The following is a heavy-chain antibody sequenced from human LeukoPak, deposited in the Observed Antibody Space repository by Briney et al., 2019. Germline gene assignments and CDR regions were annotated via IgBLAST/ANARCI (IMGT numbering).Heavy chain of an antibody. V-gene: IGHV4-34*01. Sequence: PSETLSLTCAVYGGSFSGYYWSWLRQPPGKGLEWIGEINHSGSTNYNPSLKSRVTISVDTSKNQFSLKLSSVTAADTAVYYCARGRRGITMVRGVTTTRNWFDPWGQGTLVTVSS. CDR3: ARGRRGITMVRGVTTTRNWFDP. D-gene: IGHD3-10*01. J-gene: IGHJ5*02. CDR2: INHSGST. CDR1: GGSFSGYY.